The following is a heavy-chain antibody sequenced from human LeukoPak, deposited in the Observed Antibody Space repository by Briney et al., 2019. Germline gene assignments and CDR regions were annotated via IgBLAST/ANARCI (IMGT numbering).Heavy chain of an antibody. CDR1: GASITTSYYY. V-gene: IGHV4-39*01. Sequence: SETLSLTCTVSGASITTSYYYWGWIRQPPGKGLEWIGNFHYSGSTYYNPSLKSRVTISVDTSKNQFSLRLSSVTAVDTAVYYCARQVTFGYAYAYYFDFWGQGALVTVSS. CDR3: ARQVTFGYAYAYYFDF. J-gene: IGHJ4*02. D-gene: IGHD3-16*01. CDR2: FHYSGST.